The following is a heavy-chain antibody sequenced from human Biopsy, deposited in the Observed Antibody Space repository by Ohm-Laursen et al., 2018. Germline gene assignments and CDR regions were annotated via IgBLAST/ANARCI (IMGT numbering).Heavy chain of an antibody. D-gene: IGHD3-16*01. CDR2: ISPNSGGT. Sequence: GASVTVSCKGSGSAVNDYFLHWLRQAPGQGTEWMGWISPNSGGTNYAQKFQGGVTMTTDTSTSTVYLELRRLISDDTAVYYCARDIMNRIAGLVARSDVFDVWGQGTLVAVSS. CDR3: ARDIMNRIAGLVARSDVFDV. CDR1: GSAVNDYF. V-gene: IGHV1-2*02. J-gene: IGHJ3*01.